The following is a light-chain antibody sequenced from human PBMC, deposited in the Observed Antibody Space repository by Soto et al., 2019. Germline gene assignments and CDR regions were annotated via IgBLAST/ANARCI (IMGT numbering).Light chain of an antibody. CDR1: SSDVGGYNY. CDR2: EVS. Sequence: QSALTQPASVSGSPGQSITISCTGSSSDVGGYNYVSWYQQHPGKAPKLMIYEVSNRPSGVSNRFSGSKSGNTASLTISGIQAEDEADYYCSSYTSSNTLYVFGTGTKLTVL. CDR3: SSYTSSNTLYV. J-gene: IGLJ1*01. V-gene: IGLV2-14*01.